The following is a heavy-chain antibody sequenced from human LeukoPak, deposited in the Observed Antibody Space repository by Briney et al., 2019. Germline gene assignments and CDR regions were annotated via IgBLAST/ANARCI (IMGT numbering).Heavy chain of an antibody. CDR3: AKERGQFLEWLGNYFDY. D-gene: IGHD3-3*01. J-gene: IGHJ4*02. V-gene: IGHV3-23*01. CDR2: ISGSGGST. CDR1: GFTFSSYA. Sequence: GGSLRLSCAASGFTFSSYAMSWVRQAPGKGLERVSAISGSGGSTYYADSVKGRFTISRDNSKNTLYLQMNSLRAEDTAVYYCAKERGQFLEWLGNYFDYWGQGTLVTVSS.